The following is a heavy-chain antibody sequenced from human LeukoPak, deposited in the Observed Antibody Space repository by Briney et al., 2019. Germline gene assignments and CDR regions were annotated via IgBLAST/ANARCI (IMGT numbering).Heavy chain of an antibody. CDR1: GGSIRNYY. Sequence: PSETLPLTCTASGGSIRNYYWSWIRQPAGERLEWIGRMFTGGSTTYNPALKSRVTMSVDTSKNQFSLKLTSVTAADTAVYYCARHTPLNFGVAPPTWGQGTLVTVSS. V-gene: IGHV4-4*07. CDR2: MFTGGST. D-gene: IGHD3-3*01. J-gene: IGHJ5*02. CDR3: ARHTPLNFGVAPPT.